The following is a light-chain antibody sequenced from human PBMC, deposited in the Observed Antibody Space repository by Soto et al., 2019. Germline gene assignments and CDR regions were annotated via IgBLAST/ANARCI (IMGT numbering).Light chain of an antibody. CDR2: AVS. Sequence: EIVLTQSPATLSLSPGERATLSCRASQGVSSYLAWYQQKPGQTPRLLINAVSNRATGVPDRFSGSGSGTDFTLTISRLEPEDFAVYYCQQYGSPPHTFGQGTKVEI. CDR1: QGVSSY. CDR3: QQYGSPPHT. J-gene: IGKJ2*01. V-gene: IGKV3-20*01.